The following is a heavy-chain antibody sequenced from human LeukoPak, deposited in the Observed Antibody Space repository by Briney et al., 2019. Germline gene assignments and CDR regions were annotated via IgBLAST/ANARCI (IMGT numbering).Heavy chain of an antibody. J-gene: IGHJ1*01. V-gene: IGHV4-59*11. CDR3: ARGQLGSLSFQH. CDR2: IYYSGST. D-gene: IGHD5-18*01. CDR1: GGSNSSHY. Sequence: SETPSLTCTVSGGSNSSHYWSWIRQPPGKGLEWIGYIYYSGSTNYNPSLKSRVTISVDTSKNQFSLKLSSVTAADTAVYYCARGQLGSLSFQHWGQGTLVTVSS.